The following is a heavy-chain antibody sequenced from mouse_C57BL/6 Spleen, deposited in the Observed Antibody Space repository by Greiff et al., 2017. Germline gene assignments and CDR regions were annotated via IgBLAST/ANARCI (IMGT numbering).Heavy chain of an antibody. CDR3: TRDPHGAY. CDR2: IDPETGGT. V-gene: IGHV1-15*01. Sequence: VQLQQSGAELVRPGASVTLSCKASGYTFTDYEMHWVKQTPVHGLEWIGAIDPETGGTAYNQKFKGKAILTADKSSSTAYMELRSLTSEDSAVYYCTRDPHGAYWGQGTLVTVSA. CDR1: GYTFTDYE. J-gene: IGHJ3*01.